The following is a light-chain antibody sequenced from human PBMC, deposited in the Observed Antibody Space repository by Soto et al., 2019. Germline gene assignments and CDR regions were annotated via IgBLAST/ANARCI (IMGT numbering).Light chain of an antibody. V-gene: IGKV3D-20*02. J-gene: IGKJ1*01. CDR1: QSVSSNY. CDR2: DAS. CDR3: QQLTDWPPQWT. Sequence: ESVLTQPPGTLSLSPGQRATLSCGASQSVSSNYLAWYQQKPGQAPRLLIYDASSRATGIPARFSGSGSGTDFTLTISSLEPEDFAVYYCQQLTDWPPQWTLGQGTKVDIK.